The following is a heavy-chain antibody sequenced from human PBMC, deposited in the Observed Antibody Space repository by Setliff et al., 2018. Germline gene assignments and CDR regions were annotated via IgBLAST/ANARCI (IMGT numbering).Heavy chain of an antibody. CDR1: GYSLSNYV. CDR2: INTKTGDP. J-gene: IGHJ4*01. Sequence: ASVKVSCKASGYSLSNYVMNWVRQAPGQGLEWMGWINTKTGDPTYAQGYTGRFAFSLDTSDSATYLDISNLKAEDTATYYCARVDHLVTTTFDYWGQGTLVTVSS. D-gene: IGHD4-17*01. CDR3: ARVDHLVTTTFDY. V-gene: IGHV7-4-1*02.